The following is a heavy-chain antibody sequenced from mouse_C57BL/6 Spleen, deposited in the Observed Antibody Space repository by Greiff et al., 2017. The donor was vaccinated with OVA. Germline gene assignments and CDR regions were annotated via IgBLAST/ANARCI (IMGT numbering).Heavy chain of an antibody. D-gene: IGHD1-1*01. Sequence: QVQLQQSGPELVKPGASVKMSCKASGYTFTNYPIEWLKQSNGKSLEWIGNFNPNNGDTMYNEKFKGKATLTVEKSSSTVYLELSRLTSDDSAVYYCARGSNYEGLDYWGQGTTLTVSS. V-gene: IGHV1-47*01. CDR1: GYTFTNYP. CDR2: FNPNNGDT. CDR3: ARGSNYEGLDY. J-gene: IGHJ2*01.